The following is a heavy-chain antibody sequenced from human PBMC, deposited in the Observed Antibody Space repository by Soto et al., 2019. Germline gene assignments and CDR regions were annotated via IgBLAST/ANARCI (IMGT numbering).Heavy chain of an antibody. CDR3: ARSQGGQYAFDI. CDR1: GFTFSDYY. CDR2: SRNNANSYTT. J-gene: IGHJ3*02. D-gene: IGHD2-15*01. Sequence: PGGSLRLSCAASGFTFSDYYMDWVRQAPGKGLEWVGRSRNNANSYTTEYAASVKGRFSISRDDSKNSLYLHMNSLKIEDTAVYYCARSQGGQYAFDIWGQGTMVTVSS. V-gene: IGHV3-72*01.